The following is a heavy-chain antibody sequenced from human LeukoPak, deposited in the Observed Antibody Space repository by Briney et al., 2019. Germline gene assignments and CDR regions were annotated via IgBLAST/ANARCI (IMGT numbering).Heavy chain of an antibody. Sequence: GGSLRLSCAVSGFTFSRYSMNWVRQAPGKGLEWVSSISNIGTSIYYADSVKGRFTISRDNAKNSLYLQMNSLRAEDTAVYYCARDLILADNGGSSAHDYWGQGTLVTVSS. J-gene: IGHJ4*02. D-gene: IGHD2-15*01. CDR2: ISNIGTSI. CDR1: GFTFSRYS. V-gene: IGHV3-21*01. CDR3: ARDLILADNGGSSAHDY.